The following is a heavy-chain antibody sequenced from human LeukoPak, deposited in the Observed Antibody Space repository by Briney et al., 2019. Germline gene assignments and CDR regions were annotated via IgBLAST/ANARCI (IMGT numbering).Heavy chain of an antibody. CDR1: GHTFTSYY. V-gene: IGHV1-46*01. D-gene: IGHD2-2*01. CDR2: INPSGGST. CDR3: ARVIVVPAATPFDY. J-gene: IGHJ4*02. Sequence: ASVKVSCKASGHTFTSYYMHWVRQAPGQGLEWMGIINPSGGSTSYAQKFQGRVTMTRDTSTSTAYMELRSLRSDDTAVYYCARVIVVPAATPFDYWGQGTLVTVSS.